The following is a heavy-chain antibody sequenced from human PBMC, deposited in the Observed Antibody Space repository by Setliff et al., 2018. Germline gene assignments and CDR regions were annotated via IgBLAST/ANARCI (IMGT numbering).Heavy chain of an antibody. D-gene: IGHD3-10*01. Sequence: GGSLRLSCAASGFTFDDYTMHWVRQAPGKGLEWVSLITWDGGSTFYADSVKGRFTISRDNRKNSLYLQMNSLTSEDTAFYHCAKVKKQLIRGFGLDYWGPGTPVTVSS. J-gene: IGHJ4*02. CDR2: ITWDGGST. V-gene: IGHV3-43*01. CDR1: GFTFDDYT. CDR3: AKVKKQLIRGFGLDY.